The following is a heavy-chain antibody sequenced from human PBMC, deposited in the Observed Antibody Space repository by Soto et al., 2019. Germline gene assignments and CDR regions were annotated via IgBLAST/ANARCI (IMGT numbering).Heavy chain of an antibody. CDR3: ATGGHNDGYNFYHGMDV. J-gene: IGHJ6*04. CDR2: VIPLFDTA. D-gene: IGHD3-16*01. Sequence: QVQVVQSGAEVKKPGSSVKVSCKVSGGIFTNNAISWVRQAPGQGLEWLGGVIPLFDTAYYAQIFRGRLRISADEATTTAYMELRGLTSANTAVYFCATGGHNDGYNFYHGMDVWAEGTTVTVSA. CDR1: GGIFTNNA. V-gene: IGHV1-69*01.